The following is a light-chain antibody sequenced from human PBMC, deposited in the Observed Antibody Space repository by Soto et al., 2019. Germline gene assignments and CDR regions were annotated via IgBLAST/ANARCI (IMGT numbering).Light chain of an antibody. CDR1: SSDVGGYNY. Sequence: QSVLTQPRSVSGSPGQSVTISCTGTSSDVGGYNYVSWYQQHPGKAPKLMIYDVSKRPSGVPDRFSGSKSGNTASLTISGPRGEEGVDYYGSLNADTYPWVFGGGPKL. V-gene: IGLV2-11*01. J-gene: IGLJ3*02. CDR3: SLNADTYPWV. CDR2: DVS.